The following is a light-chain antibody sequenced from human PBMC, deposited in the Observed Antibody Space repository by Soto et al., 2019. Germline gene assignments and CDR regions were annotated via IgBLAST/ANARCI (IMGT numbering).Light chain of an antibody. CDR2: DAP. CDR3: QQYNSYLWT. CDR1: QSISTW. J-gene: IGKJ1*01. Sequence: DIQMTQSPSTLSASVGDRVTITCRASQSISTWLAWYQQKPGKAPKLLIFDAPNLESGVPSRFSGSGSGTEFTLSISSLQPDDFATYYCQQYNSYLWTFGQGTKVEIK. V-gene: IGKV1-5*01.